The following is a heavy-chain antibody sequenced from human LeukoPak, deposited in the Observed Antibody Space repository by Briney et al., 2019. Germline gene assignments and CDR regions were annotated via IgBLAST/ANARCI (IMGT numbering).Heavy chain of an antibody. J-gene: IGHJ4*02. Sequence: ASVKVSCKASGYTFTGYYMHWVRQAPGQGLEWMGWINPNSGGTNYAQKFQGRVTMTRDTSISTAYMELSRLRSDDTAVYYCAFSSIAALTDLYYFDYWGQGTLVTVSS. V-gene: IGHV1-2*02. D-gene: IGHD6-6*01. CDR1: GYTFTGYY. CDR2: INPNSGGT. CDR3: AFSSIAALTDLYYFDY.